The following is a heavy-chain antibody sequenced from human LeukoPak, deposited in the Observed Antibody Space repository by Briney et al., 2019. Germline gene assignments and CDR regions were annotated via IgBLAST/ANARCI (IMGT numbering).Heavy chain of an antibody. D-gene: IGHD3-10*02. J-gene: IGHJ6*03. Sequence: GGSLRLSCAASGFTFSDYYMSWIRQAPGKGLEWVSYISSSGSTIYYADSVKGRFAISRDNAKNSLYLQMNSLRAEDTAVYYCASYPTTQLLCHTLGYMDVWGKGNPVTISS. CDR1: GFTFSDYY. CDR3: ASYPTTQLLCHTLGYMDV. V-gene: IGHV3-11*04. CDR2: ISSSGSTI.